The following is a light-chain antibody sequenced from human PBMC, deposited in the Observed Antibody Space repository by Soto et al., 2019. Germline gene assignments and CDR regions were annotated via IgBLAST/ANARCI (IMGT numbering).Light chain of an antibody. CDR2: SAS. J-gene: IGKJ1*01. Sequence: DIQMTQSPSSLSASVGDRVSITCRASQSISSYLNWYRQKPGKAPELLIYSASNLQSGVPSRFSGSGSGTDFTLTISRLEPEDFAVYFCQQYGTSPRTFGQGTKVDIK. CDR1: QSISSY. CDR3: QQYGTSPRT. V-gene: IGKV1-39*01.